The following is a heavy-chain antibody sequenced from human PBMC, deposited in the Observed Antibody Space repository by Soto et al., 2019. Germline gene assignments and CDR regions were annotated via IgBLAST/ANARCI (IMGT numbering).Heavy chain of an antibody. D-gene: IGHD6-13*01. CDR3: ARQGYSSSWYIGSYYYYGMDV. CDR1: GYSFTSYW. Sequence: PGESLKISCKGSGYSFTSYWISWVRQMPGKGLEWMGRIDPSDSYTNYSPSFQGHVTIPADKSISTAYLQWSSLKASDTAMYYCARQGYSSSWYIGSYYYYGMDVWGQGTTVTV. CDR2: IDPSDSYT. J-gene: IGHJ6*02. V-gene: IGHV5-10-1*01.